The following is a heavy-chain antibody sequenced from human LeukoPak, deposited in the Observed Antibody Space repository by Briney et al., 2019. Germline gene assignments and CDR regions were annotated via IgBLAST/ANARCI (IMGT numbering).Heavy chain of an antibody. CDR2: ISSSGSYT. D-gene: IGHD6-6*01. Sequence: PGGSLRLSCAASGFTFSTYSMNWVRQAPGKGLEWVSSISSSGSYTYYADSVKGRFTISRDNSKNTTYLQMDSLGPEDTAVYFCARPAYSSSSYFYYMDVWGKGTTVAVSS. J-gene: IGHJ6*03. CDR3: ARPAYSSSSYFYYMDV. V-gene: IGHV3-21*01. CDR1: GFTFSTYS.